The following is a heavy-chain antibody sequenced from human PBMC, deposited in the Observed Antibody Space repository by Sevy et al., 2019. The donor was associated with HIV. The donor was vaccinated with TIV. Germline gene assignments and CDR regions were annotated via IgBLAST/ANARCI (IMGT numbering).Heavy chain of an antibody. CDR2: ISSSSRNR. CDR3: ARGYSNYLIDY. CDR1: GFTFSSYS. Sequence: GGSLRLSCAASGFTFSSYSMNWVRQAPGKGLEWVSSISSSSRNRYYAASVKGRFTISSDNAKTSLFLQMNSLRAEDTAVYYCARGYSNYLIDYWGQGTLVTVSS. V-gene: IGHV3-21*01. D-gene: IGHD4-4*01. J-gene: IGHJ4*02.